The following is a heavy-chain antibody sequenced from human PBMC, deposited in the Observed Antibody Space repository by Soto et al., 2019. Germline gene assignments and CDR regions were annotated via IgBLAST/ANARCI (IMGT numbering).Heavy chain of an antibody. V-gene: IGHV4-39*01. J-gene: IGHJ4*02. D-gene: IGHD6-13*01. CDR2: IYYSGTT. Sequence: PSSTXSLTGTFSVGSISIRSHYLCWMRQPPGKGLEWIGSIYYSGTTHYNPSLKSRVIITGDSPKNQFSLKVNSVTAADTAVYYCASQIDSRWDSFEYRGQRALVKVYS. CDR1: VGSISIRSHY. CDR3: ASQIDSRWDSFEY.